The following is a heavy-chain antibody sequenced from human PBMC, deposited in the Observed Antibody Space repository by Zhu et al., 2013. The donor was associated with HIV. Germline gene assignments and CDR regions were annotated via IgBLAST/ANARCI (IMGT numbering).Heavy chain of an antibody. CDR1: GGSISSYY. D-gene: IGHD6-13*01. V-gene: IGHV4-59*12. CDR2: IYHSGST. Sequence: QVQLQESGPGLVKPSETLSLTCTVSGGSISSYYWSWIRQPPGKGLEWIGQIYHSGSTNYNPSLKSRATIFMDKSKNQFSLQIISVTAADTAVYYCARDRVAAAGKHFEFWGQGILVTVSS. J-gene: IGHJ4*02. CDR3: ARDRVAAAGKHFEF.